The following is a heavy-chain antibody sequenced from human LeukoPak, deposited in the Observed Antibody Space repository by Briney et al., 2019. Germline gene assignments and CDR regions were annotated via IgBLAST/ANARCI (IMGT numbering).Heavy chain of an antibody. V-gene: IGHV3-23*01. CDR2: ISGSGGST. Sequence: PGGSLRLSCAASGFTFSSYAMSWVRQAPGKGLEWVSAISGSGGSTYYADSVKGRFTISRDNSKNTLYLQMNSLRAEDTAVYYCAKALGIAVAGNPFDYWGQGTLVTVSS. CDR3: AKALGIAVAGNPFDY. D-gene: IGHD6-19*01. CDR1: GFTFSSYA. J-gene: IGHJ4*02.